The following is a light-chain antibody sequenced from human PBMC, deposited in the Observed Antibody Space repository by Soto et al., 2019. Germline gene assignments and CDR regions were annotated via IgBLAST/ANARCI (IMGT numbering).Light chain of an antibody. CDR2: EVT. CDR3: GSYTGSYTYV. V-gene: IGLV2-14*01. J-gene: IGLJ1*01. CDR1: TSDVGGYNY. Sequence: QSVLTQPASVSGSLGQSITISCTGTTSDVGGYNYVSWYQQHPGKAPILMIYEVTNRPSGVSNRFSGSKSGNTASLTISGLQVEDEAEYYCGSYTGSYTYVFXTGTKVTVL.